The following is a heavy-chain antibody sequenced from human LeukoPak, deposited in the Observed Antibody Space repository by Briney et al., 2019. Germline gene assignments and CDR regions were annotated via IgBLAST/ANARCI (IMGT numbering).Heavy chain of an antibody. Sequence: SETLSLTCTVSGGSISSYYWSWIRQPAGKGLEWIGRIYTSGSTNYNPSLKSRVTISVDKSKNQFSLKLSSVTAADTAVYYCAREHRIQLWYGGFDPWGQGTLVTVSS. CDR2: IYTSGST. J-gene: IGHJ5*02. V-gene: IGHV4-4*07. D-gene: IGHD5-18*01. CDR1: GGSISSYY. CDR3: AREHRIQLWYGGFDP.